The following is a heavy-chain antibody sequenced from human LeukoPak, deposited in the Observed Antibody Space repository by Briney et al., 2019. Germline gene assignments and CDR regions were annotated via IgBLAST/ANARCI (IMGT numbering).Heavy chain of an antibody. Sequence: PSETLSLTCTVSGGSFSGYYWSWIRQPPGKGLEWIGEISHSGTTNYNPSLESRVIISVDTSKKQFSLRLSSVTAADTAVYFCTRKYCSTTSCSYAFDIWGQGTMVTVSS. D-gene: IGHD2-2*01. CDR3: TRKYCSTTSCSYAFDI. J-gene: IGHJ3*02. V-gene: IGHV4-34*01. CDR1: GGSFSGYY. CDR2: ISHSGTT.